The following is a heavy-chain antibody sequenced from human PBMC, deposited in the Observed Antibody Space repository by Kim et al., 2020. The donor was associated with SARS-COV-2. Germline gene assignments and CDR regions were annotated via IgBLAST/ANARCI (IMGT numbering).Heavy chain of an antibody. Sequence: SETLSLTCAVYTGSFSGYSWSWIRQPPGEALEWIGEINDSGRTSTTYNPSLKSRVTMSVDTSKNQFSLNLNSVTAADTAVFYCARRFTRCSGSFGYFDLWGRGTRVTVSS. CDR1: TGSFSGYS. CDR3: ARRFTRCSGSFGYFDL. D-gene: IGHD1-1*01. CDR2: INDSGRTST. V-gene: IGHV4-34*01. J-gene: IGHJ2*01.